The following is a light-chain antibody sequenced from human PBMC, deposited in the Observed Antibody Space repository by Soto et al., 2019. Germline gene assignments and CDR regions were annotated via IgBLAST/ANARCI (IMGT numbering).Light chain of an antibody. J-gene: IGLJ1*01. Sequence: QSALTQPASVSGSPGQSISISCTGTSSDVGGYNYASWYQQHPGKAPKLMIYEVSNRPSGVSNRFSGSKSGNTASLTISGLLDDDEADYFCASFRSGTILVFGSGTKVTVL. CDR2: EVS. V-gene: IGLV2-14*01. CDR3: ASFRSGTILV. CDR1: SSDVGGYNY.